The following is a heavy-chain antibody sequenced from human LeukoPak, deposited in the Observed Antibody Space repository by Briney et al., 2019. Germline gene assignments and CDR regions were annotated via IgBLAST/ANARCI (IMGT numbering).Heavy chain of an antibody. V-gene: IGHV1-69*13. D-gene: IGHD2-2*01. CDR1: GGTFSSYA. J-gene: IGHJ4*02. CDR2: IIPIFGTA. Sequence: ASVKVSCKASGGTFSSYAISWVRQAPGQGLEWMGGIIPIFGTANYAQKFQGRVTITADESTSTAYMELSGLRSEDTAVYYCARDRVDQLLSDANLPLFDYWGQGTLVTVSS. CDR3: ARDRVDQLLSDANLPLFDY.